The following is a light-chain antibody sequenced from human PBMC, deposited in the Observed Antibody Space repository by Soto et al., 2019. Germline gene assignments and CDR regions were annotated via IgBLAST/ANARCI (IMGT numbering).Light chain of an antibody. CDR2: DNY. J-gene: IGLJ1*01. CDR3: GTWDNSLSAYV. Sequence: QPVLTQPPSVSAAPGQKVTISCSGSSSNIGDNYVSWYQQLPGTAPKLLIYDNYKRPSGIPDRFSGSKSGTSATLGITGLQTGDEADYYCGTWDNSLSAYVFGTGTKLTVL. CDR1: SSNIGDNY. V-gene: IGLV1-51*01.